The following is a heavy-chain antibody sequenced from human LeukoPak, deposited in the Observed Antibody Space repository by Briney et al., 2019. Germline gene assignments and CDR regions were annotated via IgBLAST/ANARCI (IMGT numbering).Heavy chain of an antibody. CDR3: ARRAAACPHRGCPFDS. J-gene: IGHJ4*02. CDR1: GDSISSSHW. D-gene: IGHD6-13*01. Sequence: SETLSLTCSVSGDSISSSHWWSWVRQAPGEGLEWIGEIYHSGGIKYNPSLKSRVTISVDKSKNQFSLKGTSATAADTAVYYCARRAAACPHRGCPFDSWGQGTLVTVSS. V-gene: IGHV4-4*02. CDR2: IYHSGGI.